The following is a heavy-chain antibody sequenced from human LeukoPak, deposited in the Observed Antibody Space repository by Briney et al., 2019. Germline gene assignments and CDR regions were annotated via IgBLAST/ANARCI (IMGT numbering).Heavy chain of an antibody. CDR2: ISSSSSTI. D-gene: IGHD6-13*01. CDR3: ARAESIAAAGY. CDR1: GFTFSSYS. Sequence: PGGSLRLSCAASGFTFSSYSMNWVRQAPGKGLEWVSYISSSSSTIYYADSVKGRFTISRDNAKNSLYLQMNSLRAEDTAVYYCARAESIAAAGYWGQGTLVTVSS. V-gene: IGHV3-48*01. J-gene: IGHJ4*02.